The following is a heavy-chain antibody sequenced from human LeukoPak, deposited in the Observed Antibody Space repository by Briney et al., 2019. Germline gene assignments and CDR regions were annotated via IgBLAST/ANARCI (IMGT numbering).Heavy chain of an antibody. Sequence: GGSLRLSCAASGFTFSRYALHWVRQAPGKGLEWVAVISYDGSNKDYADSVKGRFTISRDNFKNTLYLQMNSLRAEDTAVYYCVREKDMATAYYYYYMDVWGKGTTVTVSS. CDR2: ISYDGSNK. CDR1: GFTFSRYA. CDR3: VREKDMATAYYYYYMDV. D-gene: IGHD5-24*01. V-gene: IGHV3-30*01. J-gene: IGHJ6*03.